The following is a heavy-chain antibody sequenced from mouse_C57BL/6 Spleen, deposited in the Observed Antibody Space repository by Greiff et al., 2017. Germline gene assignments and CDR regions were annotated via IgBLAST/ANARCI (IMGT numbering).Heavy chain of an antibody. CDR1: GFTFSDYG. Sequence: EVQLQESGGGLVKPGGSLKLSCAASGFTFSDYGMHWVRQAPEKGLEWVAYISSGSSTIYYADTVKGRFTISRDNAKTTLFLQMTSLRSEDTAMYYCARGYDYDAWFAYWGQGTLVTVAA. D-gene: IGHD2-4*01. J-gene: IGHJ3*01. V-gene: IGHV5-17*01. CDR3: ARGYDYDAWFAY. CDR2: ISSGSSTI.